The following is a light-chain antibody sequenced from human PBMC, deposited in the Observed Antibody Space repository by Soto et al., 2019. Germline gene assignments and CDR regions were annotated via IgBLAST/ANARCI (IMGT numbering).Light chain of an antibody. CDR2: DAS. V-gene: IGKV1D-13*01. J-gene: IGKJ1*01. Sequence: AIKMTQSPSSLSASVGERVTITCRASQVIKNDLSWYQQRPGRDPKLLIYDASSLESGVPSRFRGSGSATEFPLTISSLQPDDFATYYCQQYNNYWTFGQGTKVHIK. CDR3: QQYNNYWT. CDR1: QVIKND.